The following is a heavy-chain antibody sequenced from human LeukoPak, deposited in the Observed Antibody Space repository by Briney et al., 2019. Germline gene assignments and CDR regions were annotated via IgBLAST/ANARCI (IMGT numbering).Heavy chain of an antibody. Sequence: SETLSLTCAVYGGSFSGYYWSWIRQPPGKGLEWIGEINHSGSTNYNPSLKSRVTISVDTSKNQFSLKLSSVTAADTAVYYCALPATTVVTSADYWGQGTLVTVSS. J-gene: IGHJ4*02. D-gene: IGHD4-23*01. V-gene: IGHV4-34*01. CDR1: GGSFSGYY. CDR3: ALPATTVVTSADY. CDR2: INHSGST.